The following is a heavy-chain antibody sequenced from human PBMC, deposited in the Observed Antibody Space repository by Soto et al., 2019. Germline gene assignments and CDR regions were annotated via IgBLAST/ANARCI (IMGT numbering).Heavy chain of an antibody. D-gene: IGHD3-22*01. CDR1: GGSLGNYY. CDR2: IHYSGTT. V-gene: IGHV4-59*01. CDR3: ARAYYDTNGYSLDP. Sequence: ETLSLTCSVSGGSLGNYYWSWIRQSPGMGLEWIGYIHYSGTTSYNPSLARRVTMSVDTAEDKFSLHLASVTAADTAVYYCARAYYDTNGYSLDPRGQPTLVTVSS. J-gene: IGHJ5*02.